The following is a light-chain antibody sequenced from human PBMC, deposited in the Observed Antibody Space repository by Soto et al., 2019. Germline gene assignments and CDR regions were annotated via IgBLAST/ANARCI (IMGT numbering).Light chain of an antibody. Sequence: DIQMTQSPSSLSASVGDRVTITCRASQSISSYLNWYQQKPGKAPKLLIYAASSLQSGFPSRFSGSGSGTDFTLTISSLQPEDFATYYCQQSYSTPLTFGGGTKVEIQ. J-gene: IGKJ4*01. V-gene: IGKV1-39*01. CDR1: QSISSY. CDR2: AAS. CDR3: QQSYSTPLT.